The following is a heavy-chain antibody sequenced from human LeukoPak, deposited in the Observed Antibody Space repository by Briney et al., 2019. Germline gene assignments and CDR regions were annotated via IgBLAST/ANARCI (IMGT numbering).Heavy chain of an antibody. V-gene: IGHV4-61*02. D-gene: IGHD3-10*01. CDR1: GGSISSGSYY. CDR3: ARGRKITMVRGVIPRGSVWFDP. J-gene: IGHJ5*02. Sequence: TLSLTCTVSGGSISSGSYYWSWIRQPAGKGLEWIGRIYTSGSTNYNPSLKGRVTISVDTSKNQFSLKLSSVTAADTAVYYCARGRKITMVRGVIPRGSVWFDPWGQGTLVTVSS. CDR2: IYTSGST.